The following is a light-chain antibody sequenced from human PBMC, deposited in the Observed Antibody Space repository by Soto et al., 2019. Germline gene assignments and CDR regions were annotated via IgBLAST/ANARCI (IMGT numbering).Light chain of an antibody. CDR3: ASYAGTKLFV. Sequence: QSALTQPPSASGSPGQSLTISCTGTSSDVGFYNFVSWYQQRPGKAPKLVIYEVTKRPSGVPDRFSGSKSGSTASLTVSGLQAEDEAEYYCASYAGTKLFVFGSGTKVTV. CDR1: SSDVGFYNF. CDR2: EVT. J-gene: IGLJ1*01. V-gene: IGLV2-8*01.